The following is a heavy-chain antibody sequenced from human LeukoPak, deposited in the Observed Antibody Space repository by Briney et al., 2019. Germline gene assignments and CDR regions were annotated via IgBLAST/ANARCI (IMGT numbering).Heavy chain of an antibody. CDR1: GYTFTSYY. CDR3: ARDLVVVVAATPGYFDY. Sequence: ASVTVSCKASGYTFTSYYMHWVRQAPGQGLEWMGIINPSGGSTSYAQKFQGRVTMTRDTSTSTVYMELSSLRSEDTAVYYCARDLVVVVAATPGYFDYWGQGTLVTVSS. V-gene: IGHV1-46*01. D-gene: IGHD2-15*01. J-gene: IGHJ4*02. CDR2: INPSGGST.